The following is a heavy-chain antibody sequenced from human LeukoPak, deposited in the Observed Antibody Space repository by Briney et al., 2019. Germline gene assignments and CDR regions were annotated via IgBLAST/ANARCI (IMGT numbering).Heavy chain of an antibody. Sequence: AGGSLRLSCAASGFTFSSYAMSWVRQAPGKGLEWVSAISGSGGSTYYADSVKGRFTISRDNSKNTLYLQMNSLRAEDTAVYYCAKGTYGSSWYYFDFWGQGTLVTVSS. D-gene: IGHD6-13*01. J-gene: IGHJ4*02. CDR1: GFTFSSYA. CDR2: ISGSGGST. V-gene: IGHV3-23*01. CDR3: AKGTYGSSWYYFDF.